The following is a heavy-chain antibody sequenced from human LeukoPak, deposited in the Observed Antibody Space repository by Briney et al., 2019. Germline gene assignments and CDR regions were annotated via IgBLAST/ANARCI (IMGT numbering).Heavy chain of an antibody. J-gene: IGHJ6*03. Sequence: PSGTLCLTCAVSGGSFSGYSMSWVRQPPGKGLEWVWAINGSGSTNYNPSLKSRVTISVDTSKNQFSLKLSSVTAADTAVYYCARDSLYYDVYYMGVWGKGTTVTVSS. D-gene: IGHD2-15*01. V-gene: IGHV4-34*01. CDR3: ARDSLYYDVYYMGV. CDR1: GGSFSGYS. CDR2: INGSGST.